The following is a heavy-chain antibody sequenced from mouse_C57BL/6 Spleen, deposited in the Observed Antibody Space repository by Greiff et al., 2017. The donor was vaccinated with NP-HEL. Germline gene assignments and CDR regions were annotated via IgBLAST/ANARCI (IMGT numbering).Heavy chain of an antibody. D-gene: IGHD1-1*01. V-gene: IGHV1-64*01. CDR3: ATGIYYYGSSYFDY. CDR2: IHPNSGST. J-gene: IGHJ2*01. CDR1: GYTFTSYW. Sequence: QVQLQQPGAELVKPGASVKLSCKASGYTFTSYWMHWVKQKPGQGLEWIGMIHPNSGSTNYNEKFKSKATLTVDNSSSTAYMQLSSLTSEDSAVYYCATGIYYYGSSYFDYWGQGTTLTVSS.